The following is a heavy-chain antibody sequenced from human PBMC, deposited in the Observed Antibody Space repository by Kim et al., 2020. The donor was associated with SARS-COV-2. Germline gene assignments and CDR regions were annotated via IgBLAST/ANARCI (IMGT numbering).Heavy chain of an antibody. D-gene: IGHD3-10*01. CDR1: GYSISSGYY. J-gene: IGHJ4*02. Sequence: SETLSLTCTVSGYSISSGYYWGWIRQPPGKGLEWIGSIYHSGSTYYNPSLKSRVTISVDTSKNQFSLKLSSVTAADTAVYYCAREGDGSGSYYNDFDYWGQGTLVTVSS. CDR2: IYHSGST. CDR3: AREGDGSGSYYNDFDY. V-gene: IGHV4-38-2*02.